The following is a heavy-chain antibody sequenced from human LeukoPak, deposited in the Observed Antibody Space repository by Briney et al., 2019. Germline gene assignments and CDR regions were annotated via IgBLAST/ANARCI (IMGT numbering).Heavy chain of an antibody. J-gene: IGHJ4*02. V-gene: IGHV3-30*04. CDR1: GFSFRSYA. CDR2: ISYDGSNK. CDR3: AREVVTAIRAFDY. D-gene: IGHD2-21*02. Sequence: GGSLRLSCAASGFSFRSYAMHWVRQAPGKGLEWVAVISYDGSNKYYADSVKGRFTISRDNSKNTLYLQMNSLRAEDTAVYYCAREVVTAIRAFDYWGQGTLVTVSS.